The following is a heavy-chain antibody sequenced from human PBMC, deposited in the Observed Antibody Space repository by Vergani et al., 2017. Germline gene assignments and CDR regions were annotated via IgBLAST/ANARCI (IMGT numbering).Heavy chain of an antibody. V-gene: IGHV1-2*02. CDR1: GYTFTGYY. J-gene: IGHJ4*02. D-gene: IGHD3-22*01. CDR3: AGGRSAVITVN. CDR2: INPNSGGT. Sequence: QVQLVQSGAEVKKPGASVKVSCKASGYTFTGYYMHWVRQAPGQGLEWMGGINPNSGGTNYAKKFQGRVTMTRDTSISTAYMELSRLRSDDTAVYYCAGGRSAVITVNWGQGTLVAVSS.